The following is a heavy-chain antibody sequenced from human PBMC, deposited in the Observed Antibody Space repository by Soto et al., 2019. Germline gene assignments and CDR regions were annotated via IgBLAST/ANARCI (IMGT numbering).Heavy chain of an antibody. Sequence: KTSETLSLTCTVSGGSISSYYWSWIRQPPGKGLEWIGYIYYSGSTNYNPSLKSRVTISVDTSKNQFSLKLSSVTAADTAVYYCARSSGYWVGAFDIWGQGTMVTVSS. V-gene: IGHV4-59*01. CDR1: GGSISSYY. J-gene: IGHJ3*02. CDR2: IYYSGST. D-gene: IGHD3-22*01. CDR3: ARSSGYWVGAFDI.